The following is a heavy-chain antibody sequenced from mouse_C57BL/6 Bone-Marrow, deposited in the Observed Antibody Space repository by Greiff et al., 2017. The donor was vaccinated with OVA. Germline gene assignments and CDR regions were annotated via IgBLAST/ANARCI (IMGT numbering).Heavy chain of an antibody. V-gene: IGHV1-61*01. Sequence: QVQLQQPGAELVRPGSSVTLSCKASGYTFTSYWMDWVKQRPGQGLEWIGNIYPSDSETHYNQKFKDKATLTVDKSSSTAYMQLSSLTSEDSAVDYCATAQDLPWFADWGQGTLVTVSA. CDR3: ATAQDLPWFAD. D-gene: IGHD3-2*02. J-gene: IGHJ3*01. CDR2: IYPSDSET. CDR1: GYTFTSYW.